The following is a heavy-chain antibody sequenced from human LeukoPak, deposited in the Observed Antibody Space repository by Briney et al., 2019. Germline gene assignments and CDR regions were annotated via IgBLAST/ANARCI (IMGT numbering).Heavy chain of an antibody. D-gene: IGHD4-23*01. Sequence: GGSLRLSCAVSGFTFSSYWMSWVRQAPGKGLEWVANIKQDGSEKYYVDSVKGRFTISRNNAKNSLYLQMNSLRAEDTAVYYCARDRGLRWYYWGQGTLVTVSS. J-gene: IGHJ4*02. CDR3: ARDRGLRWYY. CDR1: GFTFSSYW. CDR2: IKQDGSEK. V-gene: IGHV3-7*01.